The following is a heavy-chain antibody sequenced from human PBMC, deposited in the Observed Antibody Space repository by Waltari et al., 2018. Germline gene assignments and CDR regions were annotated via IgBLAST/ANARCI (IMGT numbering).Heavy chain of an antibody. CDR2: INQDGRDK. CDR3: ARDVPNGYFDY. D-gene: IGHD1-1*01. J-gene: IGHJ4*02. Sequence: EVHLVQSGGGLIQPGGSLRISCGFLGFSFKNYWMTWVRQAPGKGLEWVANINQDGRDKNYVDSVEGRFTISRDNAQNSVYLQMNSLRAEDTAVYYCARDVPNGYFDYWGSGTLVTVSS. V-gene: IGHV3-7*01. CDR1: GFSFKNYW.